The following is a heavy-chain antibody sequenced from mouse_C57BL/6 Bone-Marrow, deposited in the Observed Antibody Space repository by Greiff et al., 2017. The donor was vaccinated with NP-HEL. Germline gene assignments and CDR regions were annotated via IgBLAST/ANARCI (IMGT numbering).Heavy chain of an antibody. D-gene: IGHD2-2*01. Sequence: QVQLQQPGAELVKPGASVKLSRKASGYTFPNYWMHWVKQRPGQGLEWIGMIHPNSGSTNYNEKFKSKATLTVDKSSSTAYMQLSSLTSEDSAVYYCARLLVLDYWGQGTTLTVSS. CDR2: IHPNSGST. J-gene: IGHJ2*01. CDR3: ARLLVLDY. CDR1: GYTFPNYW. V-gene: IGHV1-64*01.